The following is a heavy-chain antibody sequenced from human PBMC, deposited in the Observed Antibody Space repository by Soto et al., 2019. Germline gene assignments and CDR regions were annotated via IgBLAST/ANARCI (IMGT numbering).Heavy chain of an antibody. J-gene: IGHJ4*02. CDR1: GGSISGGVHS. D-gene: IGHD1-7*01. Sequence: SETLSLTCTVSGGSISGGVHSWSWIRQPPGKGLEWIGHIFDSGSTNYNPSLKSRVTISVDTSKNQFSLKLSSVTAADTAVYYCARSRWSRTIDYWGQGTLVTVSS. V-gene: IGHV4-30-4*01. CDR3: ARSRWSRTIDY. CDR2: IFDSGST.